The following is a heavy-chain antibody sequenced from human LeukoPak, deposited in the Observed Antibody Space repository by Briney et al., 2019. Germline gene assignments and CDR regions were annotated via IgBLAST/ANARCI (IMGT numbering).Heavy chain of an antibody. CDR3: ARGPVGATDYYYYYMDV. D-gene: IGHD1-26*01. J-gene: IGHJ6*03. Sequence: SVKVSCKASGGTFSSYAISWVRQAPGQGLEWMGGIIPIFGTANYAQKFQGRVTITADESTSTAYMELSGLRSEDTAVYYCARGPVGATDYYYYYMDVWGKGTTVTVSS. CDR2: IIPIFGTA. V-gene: IGHV1-69*13. CDR1: GGTFSSYA.